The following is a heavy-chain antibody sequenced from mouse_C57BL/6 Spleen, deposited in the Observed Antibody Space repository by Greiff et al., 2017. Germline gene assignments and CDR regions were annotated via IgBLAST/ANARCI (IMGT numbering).Heavy chain of an antibody. CDR2: IWSGGST. CDR1: GFSLTSYG. CDR3: ARSFITTVVAPHYYAMDY. J-gene: IGHJ4*01. D-gene: IGHD1-1*01. Sequence: VHLVESGPGLVQPSQSLSITCTVSGFSLTSYGVHWVRQSPGKGLEWLGVIWSGGSTDYNAAFISRLSISKDNSKSQVFFKMNSLQADDTAIYYCARSFITTVVAPHYYAMDYWGQGTSVTVSS. V-gene: IGHV2-2*01.